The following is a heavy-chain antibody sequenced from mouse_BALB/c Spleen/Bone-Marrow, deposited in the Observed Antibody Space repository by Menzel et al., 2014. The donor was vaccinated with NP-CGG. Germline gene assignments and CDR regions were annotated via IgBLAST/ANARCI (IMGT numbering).Heavy chain of an antibody. CDR3: ARGGDDFSLGY. Sequence: QVQLQQSGTELVMPGASVKMSCKASGYAFTDRWIHWVKQRPGQGLEWIGAIDTSDSYTNYNQKFKGKATLTVDESSSTAYIHLSSLTSEDSAVYYCARGGDDFSLGYWGQRTSVTVSS. D-gene: IGHD2-4*01. CDR2: IDTSDSYT. J-gene: IGHJ4*01. V-gene: IGHV1-69*01. CDR1: GYAFTDRW.